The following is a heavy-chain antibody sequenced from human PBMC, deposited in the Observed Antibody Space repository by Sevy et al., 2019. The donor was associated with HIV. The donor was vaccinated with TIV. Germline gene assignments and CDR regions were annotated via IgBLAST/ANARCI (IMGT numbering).Heavy chain of an antibody. CDR1: GGSISSGDYY. CDR2: IYYSGST. CDR3: ARYLPGDYSNWFDP. D-gene: IGHD3-10*01. J-gene: IGHJ5*02. V-gene: IGHV4-30-4*01. Sequence: SETLSLTCSVSGGSISSGDYYWSWIRQPPGKGLEWIGYIYYSGSTFYNPSLKSRLTISKHTSKNQFSLKLSSVTAAATAVYYCARYLPGDYSNWFDPWGQGTLVTVSS.